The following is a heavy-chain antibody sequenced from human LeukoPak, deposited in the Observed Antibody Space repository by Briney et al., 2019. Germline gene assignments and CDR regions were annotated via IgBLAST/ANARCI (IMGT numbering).Heavy chain of an antibody. Sequence: GGSLRLSCAASGFTFSSYEMNWVRQAPGKGLEWVSYISSSGSTIYYADSVKGRFTISRDNAKNSLYLQMNSLRAEDTAVYYCAKDQKKWFGELVGYYYYYMDVWGKGTTVTVSS. CDR3: AKDQKKWFGELVGYYYYYMDV. J-gene: IGHJ6*03. CDR1: GFTFSSYE. CDR2: ISSSGSTI. D-gene: IGHD3-10*01. V-gene: IGHV3-48*03.